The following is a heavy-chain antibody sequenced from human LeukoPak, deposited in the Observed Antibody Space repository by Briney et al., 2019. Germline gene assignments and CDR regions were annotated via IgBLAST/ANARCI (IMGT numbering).Heavy chain of an antibody. CDR2: IYSGGST. CDR3: ARDSPNPNYDILTGRLYYYYYYGMDV. V-gene: IGHV3-53*01. CDR1: GFTVSSNY. D-gene: IGHD3-9*01. Sequence: PGGSLRLSCAASGFTVSSNYMSWVRQAPGKGLEWVSVIYSGGSTYYADSVKGRFTISRDNSKNTLYLQMNSLRAEDTAVYYCARDSPNPNYDILTGRLYYYYYYGMDVWGQGTTVTVSS. J-gene: IGHJ6*02.